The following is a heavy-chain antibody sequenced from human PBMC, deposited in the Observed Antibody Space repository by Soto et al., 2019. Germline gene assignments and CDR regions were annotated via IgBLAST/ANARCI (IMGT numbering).Heavy chain of an antibody. Sequence: SVKVSCKASGGTFSSYAISWVRQAPGQGLEWMGGIIPIFGTANYAQKFQGRVTITADESTSTAYMELSSLRSEDTAVYYCATALICYDILPGCYFDYWGQGTLVTVSS. J-gene: IGHJ4*02. CDR2: IIPIFGTA. CDR3: ATALICYDILPGCYFDY. CDR1: GGTFSSYA. V-gene: IGHV1-69*13. D-gene: IGHD3-9*01.